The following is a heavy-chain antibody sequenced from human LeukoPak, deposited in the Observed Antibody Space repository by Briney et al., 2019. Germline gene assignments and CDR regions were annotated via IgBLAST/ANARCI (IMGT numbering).Heavy chain of an antibody. CDR3: ARWYGPGRGDY. D-gene: IGHD3-10*01. Sequence: GESLKISCKGSGYIFTHNWLGWVRQMPGKGLEWMGIIYPGDSGTRYSPSFQGQVTISADKSISTAYLQWSSLKASDTAMYYCARWYGPGRGDYWGQGTLVTVSS. CDR2: IYPGDSGT. CDR1: GYIFTHNW. J-gene: IGHJ4*02. V-gene: IGHV5-51*01.